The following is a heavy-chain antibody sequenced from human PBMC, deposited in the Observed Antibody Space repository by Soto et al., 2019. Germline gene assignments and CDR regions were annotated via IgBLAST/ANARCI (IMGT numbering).Heavy chain of an antibody. J-gene: IGHJ4*01. CDR1: EFIVSSNY. Sequence: EVQLVETGGGLIQPGGSLRLSCAVSEFIVSSNYMTWVRQAPGKGLEWVSIFNSGGRIYYAESVKGRFTISRDNSKNTLYLQMNSLRAEDTAVYFCARAPFDNNSDDYWGHGTLVTVSS. CDR3: ARAPFDNNSDDY. V-gene: IGHV3-53*02. D-gene: IGHD1-20*01. CDR2: FNSGGRI.